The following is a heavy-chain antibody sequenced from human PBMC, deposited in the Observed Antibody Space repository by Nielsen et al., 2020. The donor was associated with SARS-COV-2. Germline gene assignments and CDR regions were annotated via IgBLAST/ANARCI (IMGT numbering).Heavy chain of an antibody. CDR1: GFTFSSYW. V-gene: IGHV3-7*05. CDR2: IKQDGSEK. D-gene: IGHD6-13*01. J-gene: IGHJ5*02. CDR3: ARYSSWLRGWFDP. Sequence: GESLKISCAASGFTFSSYWMSWVRQAPGKGLEWVANIKQDGSEKYYVDSVKGRFTISRDNAKNSLYLQMNSLRAEDPAVYYCARYSSWLRGWFDPWGQGTLVTVSS.